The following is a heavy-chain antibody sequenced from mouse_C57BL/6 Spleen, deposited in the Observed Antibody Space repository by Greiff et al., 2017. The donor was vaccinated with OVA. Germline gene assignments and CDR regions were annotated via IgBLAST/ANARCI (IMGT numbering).Heavy chain of an antibody. Sequence: VQLQQSGAELVKPGASVKMSCKASGYTFTTYPQEWMKQNHGKSLEWIGNFHPYNDDTKYNEKLKGKATLTVEKSSSTVYLELSRLTSDDSAVYYCARTDDDDGGVYAMDYWGQGTSVTVSS. J-gene: IGHJ4*01. CDR1: GYTFTTYP. CDR2: FHPYNDDT. D-gene: IGHD2-4*01. V-gene: IGHV1-47*01. CDR3: ARTDDDDGGVYAMDY.